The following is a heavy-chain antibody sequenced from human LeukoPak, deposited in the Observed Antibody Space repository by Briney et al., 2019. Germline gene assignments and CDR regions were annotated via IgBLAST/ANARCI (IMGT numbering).Heavy chain of an antibody. CDR1: GFTFSSYS. J-gene: IGHJ4*02. CDR2: ISSSSSTI. CDR3: ARDTVGVTDY. V-gene: IGHV3-48*04. Sequence: QTGGSLRLSCAASGFTFSSYSMNWVRQAPGKGLKWVSYISSSSSTIYYADSVKGRFTISRDNAKNSLYPQMNSLRAEDTALYYCARDTVGVTDYWGQGTLVTVSS. D-gene: IGHD1-26*01.